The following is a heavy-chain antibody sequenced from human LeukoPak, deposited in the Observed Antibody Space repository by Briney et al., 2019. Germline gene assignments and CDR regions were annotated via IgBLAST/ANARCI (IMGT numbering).Heavy chain of an antibody. V-gene: IGHV3-30*18. CDR1: GFTFNSYG. CDR3: AKGRFRNWFDY. D-gene: IGHD1-20*01. Sequence: GRSLRLSCSASGFTFNSYGMHWVRQAPVKGLEWVAVLSFDGSYKYYADSVKGRFTISRDNSKHTLYLQMNSLRVDDTAVYYCAKGRFRNWFDYWGQGTLVTVSS. J-gene: IGHJ4*02. CDR2: LSFDGSYK.